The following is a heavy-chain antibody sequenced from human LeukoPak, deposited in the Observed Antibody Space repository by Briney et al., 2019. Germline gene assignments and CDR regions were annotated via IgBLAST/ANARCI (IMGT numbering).Heavy chain of an antibody. D-gene: IGHD1-26*01. V-gene: IGHV1-2*02. CDR1: GYTFTDYY. Sequence: GASVKVSCKASGYTFTDYYMHWVRQAPGQGPEWMGWINSNSGATNYAQKFQGRVTMTRDTSISTVYMELSSLRSDDTAVYYCERGRDRGASTPFDYWGQGTLVTVSS. CDR2: INSNSGAT. J-gene: IGHJ4*02. CDR3: ERGRDRGASTPFDY.